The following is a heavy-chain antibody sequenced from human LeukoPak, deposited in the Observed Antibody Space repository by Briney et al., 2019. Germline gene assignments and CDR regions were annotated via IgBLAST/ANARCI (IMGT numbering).Heavy chain of an antibody. Sequence: PGGSLRLSCAASGFTFNNYNINWVRQAPGKGLEWVANIKQDGSKKSYVDSVKGRFTISRDNAKNSLYLQMNSLRAEDTAIYYCTRVGYIDEGIDYWGQGTLVTVSS. D-gene: IGHD5-24*01. CDR3: TRVGYIDEGIDY. V-gene: IGHV3-7*04. CDR1: GFTFNNYN. J-gene: IGHJ4*02. CDR2: IKQDGSKK.